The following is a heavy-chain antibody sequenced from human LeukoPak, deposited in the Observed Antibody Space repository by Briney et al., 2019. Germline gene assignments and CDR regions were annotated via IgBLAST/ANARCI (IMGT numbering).Heavy chain of an antibody. CDR2: INGSGGST. J-gene: IGHJ4*02. Sequence: GGSLRLSCAVSGFTLSSHAMSWVRQAPGKGVEWVSAINGSGGSTYYADSVQGRFPISRDNSKNTLYLQMNSLRAEDTAVYYCAKSYYSGGSCLHTLGYWGQGTLVTVSS. D-gene: IGHD2-15*01. CDR1: GFTLSSHA. V-gene: IGHV3-23*01. CDR3: AKSYYSGGSCLHTLGY.